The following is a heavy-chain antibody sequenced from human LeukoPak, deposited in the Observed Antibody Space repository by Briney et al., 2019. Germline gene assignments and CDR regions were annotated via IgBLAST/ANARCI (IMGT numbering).Heavy chain of an antibody. V-gene: IGHV3-21*01. CDR3: ARVNVLLWFGESSNTYYFDY. Sequence: KPGGSLRLSCAASGFTFSSYSMNWVRQAPGKGLEWVSSISSCSSYIYYADSVKGRFTISRDNAKNSLYLQMNSLRAEDTAVYYCARVNVLLWFGESSNTYYFDYWGQGTLVTVSS. CDR2: ISSCSSYI. J-gene: IGHJ4*02. CDR1: GFTFSSYS. D-gene: IGHD3-10*01.